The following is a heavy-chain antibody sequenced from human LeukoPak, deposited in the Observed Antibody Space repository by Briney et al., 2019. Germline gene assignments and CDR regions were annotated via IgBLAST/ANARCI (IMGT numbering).Heavy chain of an antibody. V-gene: IGHV3-53*01. D-gene: IGHD6-19*01. Sequence: GGSLRLSCTASGFTISSSYMSWVRQAPGKGLEWVSVIYSDTRTYYADSVKGRFTISSDNSKNTLYLQMNSLRAEDTAVYYCARTYTSGVSWFDPWGQGTLVTVSS. J-gene: IGHJ5*02. CDR3: ARTYTSGVSWFDP. CDR2: IYSDTRT. CDR1: GFTISSSY.